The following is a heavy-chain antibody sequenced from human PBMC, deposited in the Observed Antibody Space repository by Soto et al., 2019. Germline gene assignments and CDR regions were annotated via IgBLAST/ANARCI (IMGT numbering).Heavy chain of an antibody. J-gene: IGHJ6*02. V-gene: IGHV1-69*01. D-gene: IGHD6-19*01. Sequence: QAQLEQSGGEVKKPGSSVKVSCKASRVAFSKFIVPWVRQAPGLGLEWVGGIIPIFGTANYAQKFQGRVTITADESTSTSYMEVNNLRSEDTAVYYCATVRYSSPMGYYYGMDVWGQGTTVAVSS. CDR3: ATVRYSSPMGYYYGMDV. CDR2: IIPIFGTA. CDR1: RVAFSKFI.